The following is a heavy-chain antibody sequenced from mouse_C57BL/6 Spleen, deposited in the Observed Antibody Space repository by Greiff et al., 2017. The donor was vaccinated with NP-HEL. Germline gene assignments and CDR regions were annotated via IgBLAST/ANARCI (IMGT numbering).Heavy chain of an antibody. CDR1: GFTFSSYA. V-gene: IGHV5-9-1*02. Sequence: EVKLVESGEGLVKPGGSLTLSCAASGFTFSSYAMSWVRQTPEKRLEWVAYISSGGDYIYYVDTVKGRFTISRDNARNTLYLQMSSLKTEDTAMYYCTRDNNWNFDYWGQGTTLTVSS. J-gene: IGHJ2*01. CDR2: ISSGGDYI. D-gene: IGHD4-1*01. CDR3: TRDNNWNFDY.